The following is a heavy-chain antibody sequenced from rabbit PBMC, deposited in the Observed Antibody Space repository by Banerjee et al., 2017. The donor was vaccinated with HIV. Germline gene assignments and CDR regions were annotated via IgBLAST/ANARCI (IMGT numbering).Heavy chain of an antibody. CDR2: IDPLFRST. Sequence: QEQLVESGGGLVQPGGSLKLSCKASGFDFSSYGVSWVRQAPGKGLEWIGYIDPLFRSTYYATWVNGRFTVSSHNAQNTLYLQLNSLTAADTATYFCARGYYSSGWGQFNLWGQGTLVTVS. CDR3: ARGYYSSGWGQFNL. J-gene: IGHJ4*01. CDR1: GFDFSSYG. D-gene: IGHD4-1*01. V-gene: IGHV1S47*01.